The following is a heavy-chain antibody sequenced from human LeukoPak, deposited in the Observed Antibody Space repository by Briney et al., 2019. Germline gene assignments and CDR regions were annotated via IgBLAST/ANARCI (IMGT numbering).Heavy chain of an antibody. J-gene: IGHJ4*02. Sequence: SETLSLTCTVSGGSISGHYWSWIRQPPGKGLEWIGYISYSGSTNYNPSLKSRVTISVDTSRNQFSLKLNSVIAADTAVYYCARGAWYRDYWGQGTLVTVSS. D-gene: IGHD6-13*01. V-gene: IGHV4-59*11. CDR3: ARGAWYRDY. CDR1: GGSISGHY. CDR2: ISYSGST.